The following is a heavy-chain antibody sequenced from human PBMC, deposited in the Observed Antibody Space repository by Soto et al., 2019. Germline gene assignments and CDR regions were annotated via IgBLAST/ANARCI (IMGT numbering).Heavy chain of an antibody. V-gene: IGHV1-18*01. J-gene: IGHJ6*02. CDR2: ISAYNGNT. D-gene: IGHD3-16*01. Sequence: QVQLVQSGAEVKKLGASVKVSCKASGYTFTSYGISWVRQAPGQGLEWMGWISAYNGNTNYAQKLQVRVTMTTDTSTSTAYMELRSLRSDDTAVYYCARDRPLRGYYYGMDVWGQGTTVTVSS. CDR1: GYTFTSYG. CDR3: ARDRPLRGYYYGMDV.